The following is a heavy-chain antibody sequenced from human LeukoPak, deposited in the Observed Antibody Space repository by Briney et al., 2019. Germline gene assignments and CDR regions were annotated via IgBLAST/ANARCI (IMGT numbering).Heavy chain of an antibody. D-gene: IGHD1-26*01. J-gene: IGHJ2*01. V-gene: IGHV4-59*01. CDR2: IYYSGST. Sequence: SETLSLTCTVSGGSISSYYWSWIRQPPGKGLEWIGYIYYSGSTNYNPSLKSRVTISVDTSKNQFSLKLSSVTAADTAVYYCARVFELPDDHYWYFDLWGRGTLVTVSS. CDR1: GGSISSYY. CDR3: ARVFELPDDHYWYFDL.